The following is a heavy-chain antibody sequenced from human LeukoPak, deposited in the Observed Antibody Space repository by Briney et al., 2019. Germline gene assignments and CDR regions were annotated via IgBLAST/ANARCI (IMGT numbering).Heavy chain of an antibody. CDR3: ARDGGYSYAPSANWFDP. CDR1: GFTFSSYS. D-gene: IGHD5-18*01. CDR2: IRSSSSYI. V-gene: IGHV3-21*01. Sequence: GRSLRLSCAASGFTFSSYSMNWVRQAPGKGLEWVSSIRSSSSYIYYTDSVKGRFTISRDNAKNSLYLQMNSLRAEDTAVYYCARDGGYSYAPSANWFDPWGQGTLVTVSS. J-gene: IGHJ5*02.